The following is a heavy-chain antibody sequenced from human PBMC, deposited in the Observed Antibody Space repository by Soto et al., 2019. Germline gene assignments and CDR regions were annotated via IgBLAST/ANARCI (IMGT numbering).Heavy chain of an antibody. CDR2: IWYDGSNK. V-gene: IGHV3-33*01. D-gene: IGHD4-17*01. J-gene: IGHJ3*02. CDR3: ARGAGANHAFDI. CDR1: GFTFSSYG. Sequence: GGSLRLSCAASGFTFSSYGMHWVRQAPGKGLGWVAVIWYDGSNKYYADSVKGRFTISRDNSKNTLYLQMNSLRAEDTAVYYCARGAGANHAFDIWGQGTMVTVSS.